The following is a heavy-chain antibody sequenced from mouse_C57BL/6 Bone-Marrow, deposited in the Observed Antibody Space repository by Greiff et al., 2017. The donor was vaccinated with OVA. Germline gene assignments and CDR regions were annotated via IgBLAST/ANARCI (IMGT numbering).Heavy chain of an antibody. V-gene: IGHV1-53*01. CDR2: INPGNGGT. D-gene: IGHD1-1*01. CDR1: GYTFPGYW. J-gene: IGHJ2*01. Sequence: QVQLQQPGTELVKPGASVKLSCKASGYTFPGYWSTWLKRRPGQGLEWIGNINPGNGGTNYNEKFKSKATLTVDKSSSTAYMQLSSLTSEDSAVYYCARGYYGSRYFDYWGQGTTLTVSS. CDR3: ARGYYGSRYFDY.